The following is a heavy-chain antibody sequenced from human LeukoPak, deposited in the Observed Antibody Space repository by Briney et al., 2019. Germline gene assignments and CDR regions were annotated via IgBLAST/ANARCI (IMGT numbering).Heavy chain of an antibody. D-gene: IGHD5-24*01. CDR1: GFTFSGSA. J-gene: IGHJ1*01. CDR2: VRIKANNYAT. Sequence: HPGGSLRLSCAASGFTFSGSAMHGVRQASGRGLEWVGRVRIKANNYATAYAASVKGRFTISRDDSKNTAYLQMNSLKTEDTAVYYCARHNEMTHWGQGTLVTVSS. V-gene: IGHV3-73*01. CDR3: ARHNEMTH.